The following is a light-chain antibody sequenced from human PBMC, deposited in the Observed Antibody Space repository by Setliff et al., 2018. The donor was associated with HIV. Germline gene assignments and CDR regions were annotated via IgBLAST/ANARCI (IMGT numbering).Light chain of an antibody. J-gene: IGLJ1*01. CDR3: CSYASSGSLV. CDR1: SSDVGSYNL. Sequence: QSVLTQPASVSGSPGQSITISCTGSSSDVGSYNLVSWYQQHPGKAPKLMIYEVSKRPSGVSNRFSGSKSGNTASLTISGLQAEDEADYYCCSYASSGSLVFGAGTKVTVL. V-gene: IGLV2-23*02. CDR2: EVS.